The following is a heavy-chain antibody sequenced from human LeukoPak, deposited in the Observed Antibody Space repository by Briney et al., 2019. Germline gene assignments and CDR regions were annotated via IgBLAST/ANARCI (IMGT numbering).Heavy chain of an antibody. J-gene: IGHJ3*02. D-gene: IGHD1-1*01. Sequence: SETLSLTCTVSGGSISRYHWNWIRQPPGEGLEWIGYVSNSGSTNYNPSLKSRVTISVDTSKNQLSLKLSSVTAADTAVYHCVRLQPNTGEWAFDIWGRGTMVSVSS. CDR1: GGSISRYH. V-gene: IGHV4-59*01. CDR2: VSNSGST. CDR3: VRLQPNTGEWAFDI.